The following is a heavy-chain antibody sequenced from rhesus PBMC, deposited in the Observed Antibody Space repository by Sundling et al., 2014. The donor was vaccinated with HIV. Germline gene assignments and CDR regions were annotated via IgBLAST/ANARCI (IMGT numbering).Heavy chain of an antibody. J-gene: IGHJ4*01. Sequence: QVQLQESGPGLVKPSETLPLTCAVSGASISSNYWSWIRQAPGKGLEWIGYIYGSGGSTYYNPSLKSRVTISKDTSKNQFSLKLSSVTAADTAVYYCARLGIAVAVGMWDYWGQGVLVTVSS. V-gene: IGHV4S2*01. CDR3: ARLGIAVAVGMWDY. CDR2: IYGSGGST. CDR1: GASISSNY. D-gene: IGHD6-37*01.